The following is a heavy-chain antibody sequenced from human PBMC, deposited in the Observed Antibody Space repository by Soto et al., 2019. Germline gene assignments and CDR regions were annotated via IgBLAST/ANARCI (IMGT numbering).Heavy chain of an antibody. V-gene: IGHV1-3*01. CDR3: ARIRPAAMRGAFEN. CDR2: INAGNGNT. CDR1: GYTFTSYA. D-gene: IGHD2-2*01. J-gene: IGHJ3*02. Sequence: ASVKVSCKASGYTFTSYAMHWVRQAPGQRLEWMGWINAGNGNTKYSQKFQGRVTITRDTSASTAYMELSSLRSEDTAVYYCARIRPAAMRGAFENWGQGTMFTVSS.